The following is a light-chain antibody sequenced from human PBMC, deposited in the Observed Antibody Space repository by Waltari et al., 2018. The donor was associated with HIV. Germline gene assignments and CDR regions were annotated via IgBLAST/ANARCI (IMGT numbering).Light chain of an antibody. CDR3: SSYAGSKNLV. CDR2: EVN. CDR1: SSDVGGYNY. J-gene: IGLJ3*02. Sequence: QSALTQPPSASGSPGQSVTISCTGTSSDVGGYNYVSWYQQYPGKAPKLIIYEVNKRPSGVPARSSGSKSGNTASLTVSGLQGDDEADYYCSSYAGSKNLVLGGGTKLTVL. V-gene: IGLV2-8*01.